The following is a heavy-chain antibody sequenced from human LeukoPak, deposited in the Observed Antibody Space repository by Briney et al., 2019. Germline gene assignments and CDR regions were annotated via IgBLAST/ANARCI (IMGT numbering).Heavy chain of an antibody. CDR2: ISGSGGST. CDR1: GFTFSTYA. V-gene: IGHV3-23*01. D-gene: IGHD7-27*01. CDR3: AKDGGYWGGEPNDAFDI. Sequence: SGGSLRLSCAASGFTFSTYAMSWVRQAPGKGLEWVSAISGSGGSTYYADSVKGRFTISRDNSKNTLYLQMNSLRAEDTAVYYCAKDGGYWGGEPNDAFDIWGQGTMVTVSS. J-gene: IGHJ3*02.